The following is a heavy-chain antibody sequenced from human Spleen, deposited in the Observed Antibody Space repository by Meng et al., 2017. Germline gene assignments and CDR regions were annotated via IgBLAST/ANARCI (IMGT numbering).Heavy chain of an antibody. D-gene: IGHD3-3*01. CDR3: AKGIYTLDY. CDR2: VSDSGGST. V-gene: IGHV3-23*01. J-gene: IGHJ4*02. Sequence: GESLKISCAASGFTFSNYGMSWVRQAPGKGLEWVSAVSDSGGSTYYADSVRGRFTISRDNSKNTLSLQMNSLRAEDTAVYFCAKGIYTLDYWCQGTLVTVSS. CDR1: GFTFSNYG.